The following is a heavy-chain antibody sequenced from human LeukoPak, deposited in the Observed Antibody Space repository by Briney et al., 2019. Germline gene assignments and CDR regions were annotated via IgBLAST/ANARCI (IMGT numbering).Heavy chain of an antibody. J-gene: IGHJ4*02. CDR1: GFIFKTFG. Sequence: GGSLSLSCAASGFIFKTFGMHWVRQAPGQGLEGVAFIRNDGNNKHYADSVKGRFTISRDNAKNSLYLQMNNLRAEDTAVYFCARGSQCIPGIAAAGNFDYWGQGTLVTVSS. CDR2: IRNDGNNK. V-gene: IGHV3-30*02. D-gene: IGHD6-13*01. CDR3: ARGSQCIPGIAAAGNFDY.